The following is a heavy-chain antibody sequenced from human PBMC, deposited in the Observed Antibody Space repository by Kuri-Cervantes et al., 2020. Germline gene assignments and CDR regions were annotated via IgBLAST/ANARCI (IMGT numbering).Heavy chain of an antibody. D-gene: IGHD1-14*01. CDR3: ARARSTEFKFLGFDY. CDR1: RGSISSYY. J-gene: IGHJ4*02. CDR2: ISYSGST. V-gene: IGHV4-59*12. Sequence: GSLRLSCTVSRGSISSYYWSWIRQPPGKGLEWIGYISYSGSTNYNPSLKSRVTISVDKSKNQFSLKLSSVTAADTAVYYCARARSTEFKFLGFDYWGQGTLVTVSS.